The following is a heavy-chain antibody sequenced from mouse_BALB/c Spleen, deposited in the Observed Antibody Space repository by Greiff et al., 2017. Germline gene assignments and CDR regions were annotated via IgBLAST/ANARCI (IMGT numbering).Heavy chain of an antibody. CDR1: GFNIKDTY. J-gene: IGHJ3*01. CDR2: IDPANGNT. Sequence: VQLKESGAELVKPGASVKLSCTASGFNIKDTYMHWVKQRPEQGLEWIGRIDPANGNTKYDPKFQGKATITADTSSNTAYLQLSSLTSEDAAVYYGGGLLGRGAWFAYWGQGTLVTVSA. D-gene: IGHD4-1*01. V-gene: IGHV14-3*02. CDR3: GGLLGRGAWFAY.